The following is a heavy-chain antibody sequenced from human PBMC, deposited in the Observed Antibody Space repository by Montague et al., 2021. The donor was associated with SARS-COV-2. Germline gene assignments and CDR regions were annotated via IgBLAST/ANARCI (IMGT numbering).Heavy chain of an antibody. V-gene: IGHV4-59*11. CDR3: ARAVSVRRAVSWFDP. D-gene: IGHD3-10*01. J-gene: IGHJ5*02. CDR2: IYYSGGA. CDR1: AGSISGHY. Sequence: SETLSLTCSVSAGSISGHYLAWIRQPPGRGLEWIAYIYYSGGALXXPSXXXRVTMSVDTSSNQFSLNLTSVTPADTAVYYCARAVSVRRAVSWFDPWGQGVLVAVSS.